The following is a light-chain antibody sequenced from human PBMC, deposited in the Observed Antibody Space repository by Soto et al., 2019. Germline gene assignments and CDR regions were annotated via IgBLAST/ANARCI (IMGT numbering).Light chain of an antibody. CDR2: GAS. CDR1: HSVSSTY. V-gene: IGKV3-20*01. CDR3: QQYGSSPPYT. J-gene: IGKJ2*01. Sequence: EIVLTQSPGTLSLSPGERATLSCRASHSVSSTYLAWYQQKPGQAPRLLIYGASSRATGIPDRFSGSGYGTDFTLTISSLEPEDFAVYYFQQYGSSPPYTFGQGTKLEIK.